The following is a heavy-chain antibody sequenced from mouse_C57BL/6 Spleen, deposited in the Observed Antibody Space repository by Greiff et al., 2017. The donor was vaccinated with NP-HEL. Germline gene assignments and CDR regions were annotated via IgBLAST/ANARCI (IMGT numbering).Heavy chain of an antibody. Sequence: QVQLQQSGAELARPGASVKLSCKASGYTFTSYGISWVKQRTGQGLEWIGEIYPSSGNTYYNEKFKGKATLTADKSSSTAYMVLRRLTYEDSAVYCCASHDGSTSWAMDVWGKGTTVTVSS. J-gene: IGHJ1*03. CDR3: ASHDGSTSWAMDV. V-gene: IGHV1-81*01. CDR1: GYTFTSYG. D-gene: IGHD1-1*01. CDR2: IYPSSGNT.